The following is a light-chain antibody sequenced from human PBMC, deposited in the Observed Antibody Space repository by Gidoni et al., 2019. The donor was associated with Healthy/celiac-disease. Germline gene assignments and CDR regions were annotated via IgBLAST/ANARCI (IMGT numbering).Light chain of an antibody. V-gene: IGKV1-39*01. J-gene: IGKJ1*01. Sequence: DIQMTQSPSSLSASVGDRVTITCRASQSISSYLKWYQQKPGEAPNLLIYAASSLQSGVPSRFSGSVSGTDFTLTISSLQPEDFTYYCYQQSYSTPWTFGQGTKVEIK. CDR3: QQSYSTPWT. CDR2: AAS. CDR1: QSISSY.